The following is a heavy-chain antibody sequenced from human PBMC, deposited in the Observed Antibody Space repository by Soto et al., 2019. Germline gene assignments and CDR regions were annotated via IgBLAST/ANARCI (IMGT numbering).Heavy chain of an antibody. V-gene: IGHV4-59*01. CDR1: GGSISSYY. Sequence: SETLSLTCTVSGGSISSYYWSWIRQPPGKGLEWIGYIYYSGSTNYNPSLKSRVTISVDTSKNQFSLKLSSVTAADTAVYYCARETITMVRGVIAAFDIWGQGTMVT. J-gene: IGHJ3*02. CDR2: IYYSGST. CDR3: ARETITMVRGVIAAFDI. D-gene: IGHD3-10*01.